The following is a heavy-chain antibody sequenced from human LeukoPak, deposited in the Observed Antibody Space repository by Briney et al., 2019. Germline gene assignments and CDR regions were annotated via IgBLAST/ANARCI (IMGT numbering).Heavy chain of an antibody. CDR1: GGSISSYY. J-gene: IGHJ5*02. CDR3: ARVDTAMVNFNWFDP. CDR2: IYYSGST. D-gene: IGHD5-18*01. Sequence: SETLSLTCAVSGGSISSYYWSWIRQPPGKGLEWIGYIYYSGSTYYNPSLKSRVTISVATSKNQFSLKLSSVSAADTAVYYCARVDTAMVNFNWFDPWGQGTLVTVSS. V-gene: IGHV4-59*12.